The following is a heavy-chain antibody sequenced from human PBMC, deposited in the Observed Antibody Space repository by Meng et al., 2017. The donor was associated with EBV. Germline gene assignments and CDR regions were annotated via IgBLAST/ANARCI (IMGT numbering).Heavy chain of an antibody. D-gene: IGHD3-10*01. CDR3: ASESGRGYTPDY. J-gene: IGHJ4*02. V-gene: IGHV1-69*01. CDR1: GGPFRYYA. CDR2: FLPRLGAP. Sequence: GQLVQSAGEVKKPGSSVKVSCKTSGGPFRYYAISWVRQAPGQGLEWLGGFLPRLGAPNYAQKFHGRVKITADESTSTHYMDLSSLRSEDTAIYYCASESGRGYTPDYWGQGTLVTVSS.